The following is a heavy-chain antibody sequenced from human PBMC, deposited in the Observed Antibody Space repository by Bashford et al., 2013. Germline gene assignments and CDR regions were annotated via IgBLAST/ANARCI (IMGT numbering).Heavy chain of an antibody. Sequence: SGGSLRLSCAASGFTFSNYEMNWVRQAPGKGLEWVSYISSSGSTIYYPDSVKGRFTISRDNAKNSLYLQMNSLRAEDTAVYYCARITAINYYYYYMDVWGKGTTVTVSS. CDR2: ISSSGSTI. D-gene: IGHD6-13*01. J-gene: IGHJ6*03. CDR3: ARITAINYYYYYMDV. V-gene: IGHV3-48*03. CDR1: GFTFSNYE.